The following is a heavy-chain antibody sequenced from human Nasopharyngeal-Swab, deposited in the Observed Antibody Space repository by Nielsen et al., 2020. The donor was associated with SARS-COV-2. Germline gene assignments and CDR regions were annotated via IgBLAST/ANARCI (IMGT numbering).Heavy chain of an antibody. V-gene: IGHV1-3*01. Sequence: WVRQAPGQRLEWMGWINAGNGNTKYSQKFQGRVTITRDTSASTAYMELSSLRSEDTAVYYCARVIGEYSSSWPFDYWGQGTLVTVSS. D-gene: IGHD6-13*01. CDR2: INAGNGNT. J-gene: IGHJ4*02. CDR3: ARVIGEYSSSWPFDY.